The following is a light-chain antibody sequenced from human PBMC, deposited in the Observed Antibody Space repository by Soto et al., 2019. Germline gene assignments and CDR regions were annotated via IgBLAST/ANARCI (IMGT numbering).Light chain of an antibody. CDR2: DVN. CDR1: SSDVGGYHY. CDR3: CSYAGSDTLV. V-gene: IGLV2-11*01. Sequence: QSALTQPRSVSGSHGQSVTLSCTGTSSDVGGYHYVSWYQHHPGKAPKIIIFDVNKRPSGVPDRFSGSKSGNTASLPISWLQTEDEADYYCCSYAGSDTLVFGGGTKLTVL. J-gene: IGLJ2*01.